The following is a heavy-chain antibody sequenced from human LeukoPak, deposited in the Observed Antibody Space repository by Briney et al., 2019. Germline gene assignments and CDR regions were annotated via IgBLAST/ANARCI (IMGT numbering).Heavy chain of an antibody. CDR3: ARDTMVRGVIISFAAFDI. Sequence: ASVKVSCKASGYTFTSHGISWVRQAPGQGLEWMGWISTYNGNTNYAQKLQGRVSMTTDTSTSTAYMELRSLRSDDTAVYYCARDTMVRGVIISFAAFDIWGQGTMVTVSS. V-gene: IGHV1-18*01. CDR1: GYTFTSHG. D-gene: IGHD3-10*01. CDR2: ISTYNGNT. J-gene: IGHJ3*02.